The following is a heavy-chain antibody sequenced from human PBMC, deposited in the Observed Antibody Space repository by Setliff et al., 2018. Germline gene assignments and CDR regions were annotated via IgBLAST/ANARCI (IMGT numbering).Heavy chain of an antibody. CDR1: GLSFSSYA. V-gene: IGHV3-23*01. CDR2: ISGSGGST. J-gene: IGHJ4*02. Sequence: PGGSLRLSCVASGLSFSSYAINWVRQAPGKGLEWVSGISGSGGSTYYADSVKGRFTISRDNSKNTLYLQMNDLRPEDTAMYYCAKDRSGSYKYFFDHWGQGTLVTVS. D-gene: IGHD1-26*01. CDR3: AKDRSGSYKYFFDH.